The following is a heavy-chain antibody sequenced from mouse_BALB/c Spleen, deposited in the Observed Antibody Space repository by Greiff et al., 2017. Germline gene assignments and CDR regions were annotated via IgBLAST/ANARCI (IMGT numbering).Heavy chain of an antibody. CDR3: ARSRYDVYFDY. V-gene: IGHV5-4*02. CDR2: ISDGGSYT. Sequence: EVKLVESGGGLVKPGGSLKLSCAASGFTFSDYYMYWVRQTPEKRLEWVATISDGGSYTYYPDSVKGRFTISRDNAKNNLYLQMSSLKSEDTAMYYCARSRYDVYFDYWGQGTTLTVSS. J-gene: IGHJ2*01. D-gene: IGHD2-14*01. CDR1: GFTFSDYY.